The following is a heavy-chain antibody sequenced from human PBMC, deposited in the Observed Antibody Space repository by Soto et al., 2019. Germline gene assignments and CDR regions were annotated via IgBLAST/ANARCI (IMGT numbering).Heavy chain of an antibody. CDR2: ISGSGGST. CDR1: GFTFSSYA. CDR3: AKPQLPAAMPSHDAFDI. J-gene: IGHJ3*02. Sequence: EVQLLESGGGLVQPGGSLRLSCAASGFTFSSYAMSWVRQAPGKGLEWVSAISGSGGSTYYADSVKGRFTISRDNSKNTLYLQMNSLRAEDTAVYYCAKPQLPAAMPSHDAFDIWGQGTMVTVSS. V-gene: IGHV3-23*01. D-gene: IGHD2-2*01.